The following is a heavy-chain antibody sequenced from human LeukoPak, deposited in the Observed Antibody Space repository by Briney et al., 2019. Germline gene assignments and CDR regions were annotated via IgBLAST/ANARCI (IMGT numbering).Heavy chain of an antibody. J-gene: IGHJ4*02. D-gene: IGHD2-15*01. V-gene: IGHV1-8*01. CDR1: GYTFTSYD. CDR2: TNPNSGNT. CDR3: ARAGGYCGRISCPYYFDY. Sequence: ASVKVSCKASGYTFTSYDINWVRQATGQGLEWMGLTNPNSGNTGYAQKFQDRVTMTRNTSISTAYMELSSLRSEDTAVYYCARAGGYCGRISCPYYFDYWGQGSLVAVSS.